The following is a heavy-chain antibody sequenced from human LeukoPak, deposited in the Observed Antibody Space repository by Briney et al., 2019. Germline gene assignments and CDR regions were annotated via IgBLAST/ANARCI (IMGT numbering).Heavy chain of an antibody. J-gene: IGHJ4*02. CDR2: INHSGNT. Sequence: PSETLSLTCAVYGESFSSYYWSWIRQPPGKGLEWIGEINHSGNTNYNPSLKSRVTISVDTSKNQFSLRLSSVTAADTAVYYCARDWDSRFGELSLFIDYWGQGTLVTVSS. V-gene: IGHV4-34*01. D-gene: IGHD3-10*02. CDR3: ARDWDSRFGELSLFIDY. CDR1: GESFSSYY.